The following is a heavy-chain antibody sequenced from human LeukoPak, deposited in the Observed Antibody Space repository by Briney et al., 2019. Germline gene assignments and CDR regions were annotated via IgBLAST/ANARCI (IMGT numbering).Heavy chain of an antibody. D-gene: IGHD4-23*01. CDR2: IVVGSGNT. CDR3: AAERSSDYGGNAGFDP. V-gene: IGHV1-58*02. CDR1: GFTFTSSA. Sequence: ASVKVSCKASGFTFTSSAMQWVRQARGQRLEWIGWIVVGSGNTNYAQKFQERVTITRDMSTSTAYMELSSLRSEDTAVYYCAAERSSDYGGNAGFDPWGQGTLVTVSS. J-gene: IGHJ5*02.